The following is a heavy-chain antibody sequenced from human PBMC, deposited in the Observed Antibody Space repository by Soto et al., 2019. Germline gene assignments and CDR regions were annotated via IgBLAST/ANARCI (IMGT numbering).Heavy chain of an antibody. D-gene: IGHD3-10*01. V-gene: IGHV5-51*01. Sequence: GESLKISCKGSEYRFNSYWIGWVRQMPGKGLEWIGMIYPGDSDTTYSPSFEGQVTMSVDKSISTAYLQWSSLKASDSATYYCARNRLRQYYYGMDVWGQGTTVTVSS. CDR2: IYPGDSDT. CDR1: EYRFNSYW. CDR3: ARNRLRQYYYGMDV. J-gene: IGHJ6*02.